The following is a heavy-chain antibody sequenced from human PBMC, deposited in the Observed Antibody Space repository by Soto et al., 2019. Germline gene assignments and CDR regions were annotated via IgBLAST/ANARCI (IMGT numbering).Heavy chain of an antibody. CDR1: GFTFSSYG. J-gene: IGHJ4*02. Sequence: PGGSLRLSCAASGFTFSSYGMHWVRQAPGKGLEWVAVISYDGSNKYYADSVKGRFTISRDNSKNTLYLQMNSLRAEDKAVYYCARGRVLRGHSSGLFDYWGQGTLVTVSS. CDR3: ARGRVLRGHSSGLFDY. V-gene: IGHV3-30*03. D-gene: IGHD6-25*01. CDR2: ISYDGSNK.